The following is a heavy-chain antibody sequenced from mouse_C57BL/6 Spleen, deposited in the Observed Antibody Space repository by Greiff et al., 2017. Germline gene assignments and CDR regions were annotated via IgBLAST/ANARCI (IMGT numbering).Heavy chain of an antibody. CDR2: SRNKANDYTT. CDR1: GFTFSDFY. V-gene: IGHV7-1*01. J-gene: IGHJ2*01. D-gene: IGHD4-1*01. Sequence: EAQLVESGGGLVQSGRSLRLSCATSGFTFSDFYMEWVRQAPGKGLEWIAASRNKANDYTTEYSASVKGRFIVSRDTSQSILYLQMNALRAEDTAIYYCARDASGTGYFDYWGQGTTLTVSS. CDR3: ARDASGTGYFDY.